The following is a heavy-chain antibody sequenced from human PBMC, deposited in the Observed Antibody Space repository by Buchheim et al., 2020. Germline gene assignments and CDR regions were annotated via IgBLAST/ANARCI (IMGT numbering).Heavy chain of an antibody. Sequence: QVQLVESGGGVVQPGRSLRLSCAASGFTFSSYAMHWVRQAPGKGLEWVAVISYDGSNKYYAESVKGRFTISRDNSKNTLYLQMNSLRAEDTAVYYCARWMTTSYYYYGMDVWGQGTT. CDR3: ARWMTTSYYYYGMDV. CDR1: GFTFSSYA. D-gene: IGHD4-11*01. CDR2: ISYDGSNK. J-gene: IGHJ6*02. V-gene: IGHV3-30-3*01.